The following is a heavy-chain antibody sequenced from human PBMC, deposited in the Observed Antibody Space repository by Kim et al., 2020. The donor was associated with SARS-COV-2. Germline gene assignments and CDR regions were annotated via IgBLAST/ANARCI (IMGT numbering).Heavy chain of an antibody. J-gene: IGHJ5*02. Sequence: SETLSLTCAASGGSISSGGYSWSWIRQPPGKGLEWIGYIYYSGSTYYNPSLKSRVTISVHRSKNQFSLKLSSVTAADTAVYYWARAGSSGWAGWVDPWGQGTLVPVSS. CDR2: IYYSGST. CDR3: ARAGSSGWAGWVDP. D-gene: IGHD6-19*01. V-gene: IGHV4-30-2*01. CDR1: GGSISSGGYS.